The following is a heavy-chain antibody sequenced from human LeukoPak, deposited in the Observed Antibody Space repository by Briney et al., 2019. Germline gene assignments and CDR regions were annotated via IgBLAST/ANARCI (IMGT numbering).Heavy chain of an antibody. Sequence: PGGSLRLSCAASGFTFSSFWMAWVRQVPGKGLEWVANINQDGSERHYVDSLKGRFTVSRDNAKNSLYLQMNTLRAEDTAVYHCARDRSTSGRQYWGQGTLVTVSS. V-gene: IGHV3-7*01. CDR3: ARDRSTSGRQY. CDR2: INQDGSER. J-gene: IGHJ4*02. CDR1: GFTFSSFW. D-gene: IGHD3-10*01.